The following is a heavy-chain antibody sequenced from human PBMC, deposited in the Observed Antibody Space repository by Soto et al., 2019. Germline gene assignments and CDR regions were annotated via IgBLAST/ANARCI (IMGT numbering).Heavy chain of an antibody. V-gene: IGHV3-9*01. CDR2: ISWNSGSI. D-gene: IGHD6-19*01. CDR1: GFTFDDYA. J-gene: IGHJ3*02. Sequence: PGGSLRLSCAASGFTFDDYAMHWVRQAPGKGLEWVSGISWNSGSIGYADSVKGRFTISRDNAKNSLYLQMNSLRAEDTALYYCAKDPGQWLDDAFDIWGQGTMVTVSS. CDR3: AKDPGQWLDDAFDI.